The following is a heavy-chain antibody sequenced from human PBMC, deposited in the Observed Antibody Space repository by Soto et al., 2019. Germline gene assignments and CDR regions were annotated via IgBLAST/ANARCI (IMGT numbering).Heavy chain of an antibody. CDR2: IYPGDSDA. V-gene: IGHV5-51*01. CDR1: GYNFTKHW. J-gene: IGHJ5*02. CDR3: ARRWQQLIPGKYNWYDP. Sequence: LGESLKISCKGSGYNFTKHWIAWVRQMPGKGMEWMGIIYPGDSDARYSPSFQGQVTFSVDKSINTAFLQWTSLKASDSGIYFCARRWQQLIPGKYNWYDPWGQGTLVTVSS. D-gene: IGHD6-13*01.